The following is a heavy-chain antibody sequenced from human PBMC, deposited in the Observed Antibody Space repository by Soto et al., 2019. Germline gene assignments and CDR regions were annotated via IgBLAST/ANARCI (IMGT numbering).Heavy chain of an antibody. Sequence: SETLSLTCTVSGGSIRSHNYYWSWFRQSPGKGLEWLGFIYDSGSTSYNASLKSRITISIDTSENQFFLRLTSMTAADTAVYYCAKGSGYPWGQGILVTVSS. V-gene: IGHV4-30-4*01. CDR3: AKGSGYP. D-gene: IGHD2-15*01. CDR2: IYDSGST. CDR1: GGSIRSHNYY. J-gene: IGHJ4*02.